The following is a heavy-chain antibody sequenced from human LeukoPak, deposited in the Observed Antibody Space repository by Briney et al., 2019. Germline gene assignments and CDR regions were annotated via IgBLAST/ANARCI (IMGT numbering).Heavy chain of an antibody. V-gene: IGHV3-21*01. D-gene: IGHD2-2*01. J-gene: IGHJ4*02. CDR1: GFTFGSYS. Sequence: GGSLRLSCAASGFTFGSYSMNWVRQAPGKGLEWVSSISSSSSYIYYADSVKGRFTISRDNAKNSLYLQMNSLRAEDTAVYYCARDLANQLDDYWGQGTLVTVSS. CDR2: ISSSSSYI. CDR3: ARDLANQLDDY.